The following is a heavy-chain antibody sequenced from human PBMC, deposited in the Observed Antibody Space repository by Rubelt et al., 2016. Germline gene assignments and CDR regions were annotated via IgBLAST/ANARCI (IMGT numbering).Heavy chain of an antibody. J-gene: IGHJ4*02. Sequence: QVQLQQWGAGLLKPSETLSLTCAVSGGSFSGYYWSWIRQPPGKGLEWIGYIYYSGSTNYNPSLKSRVTSSVDTSKNQFSLKLSSVTAADTAVYYCARLDGRSGYYNYWGQGTLVTVSS. V-gene: IGHV4-59*08. D-gene: IGHD3-3*01. CDR3: ARLDGRSGYYNY. CDR1: GGSFSGYY. CDR2: IYYSGST.